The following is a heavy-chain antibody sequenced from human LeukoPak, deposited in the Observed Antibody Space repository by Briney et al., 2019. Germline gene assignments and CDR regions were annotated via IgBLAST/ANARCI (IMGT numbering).Heavy chain of an antibody. Sequence: SETLSLTCTVSGGSISSYYWSWTRQPPGKGLEWIGYIYYSGSTNYNPSLKSRVTISVDTSKNQFSLKLSSVTAADTAVYYCARDGIAAGYFDYWGQGTLVTVSS. D-gene: IGHD6-13*01. CDR1: GGSISSYY. V-gene: IGHV4-59*01. CDR2: IYYSGST. CDR3: ARDGIAAGYFDY. J-gene: IGHJ4*02.